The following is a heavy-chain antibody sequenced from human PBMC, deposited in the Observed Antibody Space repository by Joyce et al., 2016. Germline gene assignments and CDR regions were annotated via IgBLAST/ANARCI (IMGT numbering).Heavy chain of an antibody. J-gene: IGHJ4*02. CDR1: GFTFSLYS. CDR2: IISGSSHI. CDR3: ARDYRDIVTGYYWGFYDS. D-gene: IGHD3-9*01. Sequence: EEHLVESGGGLVKPGGSLRLSCAASGFTFSLYSMNWVRQTPGKGLEWVSSIISGSSHIYYAGSVRGRFTISRDDAKSSLYLQMNSLRAEDTAFYYCARDYRDIVTGYYWGFYDSWGQGALVTVSS. V-gene: IGHV3-21*01.